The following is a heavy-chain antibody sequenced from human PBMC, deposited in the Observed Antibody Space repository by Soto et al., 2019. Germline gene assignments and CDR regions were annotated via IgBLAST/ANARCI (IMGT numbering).Heavy chain of an antibody. J-gene: IGHJ4*02. CDR2: ITPTGAT. D-gene: IGHD6-19*01. V-gene: IGHV3-23*01. CDR1: GFTFTNYA. Sequence: EMQLLESGGGLVQPGGSLRLFCAASGFTFTNYAMTWVRQAPGKGLEWVSTITPTGATFYGDTVKGRFTISRDNSRSTVFLQMNSLRAEDTAMYYCARTDKFNCPSSGWSNRFDYWGQGTLVTVSS. CDR3: ARTDKFNCPSSGWSNRFDY.